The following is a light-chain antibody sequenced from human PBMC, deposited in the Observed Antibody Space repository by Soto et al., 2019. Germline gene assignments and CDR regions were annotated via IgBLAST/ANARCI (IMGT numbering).Light chain of an antibody. CDR2: DVS. CDR1: SSDVGGYNY. V-gene: IGLV2-14*03. J-gene: IGLJ1*01. Sequence: QSVLTQPASVSGSPGQSITISCTGASSDVGGYNYVSWYQHHPGKAPKLLIYDVSSRPSGVSDRFSGSKSGNTASLTISGLQAEDEAHYYCSSYTSSSTYVFGTGTKLTVL. CDR3: SSYTSSSTYV.